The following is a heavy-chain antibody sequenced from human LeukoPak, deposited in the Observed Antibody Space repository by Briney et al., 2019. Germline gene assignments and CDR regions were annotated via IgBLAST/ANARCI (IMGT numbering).Heavy chain of an antibody. J-gene: IGHJ5*02. Sequence: SETLSLTCTVSGGSINFYYWNWIRQPPGKGLEWIGYIYYSGSTKYNPFLKSRVTISVDTSKNQFSLKLSSVTAADTAVYYCARVGIAFDPWGQGALVTVSS. CDR3: ARVGIAFDP. CDR1: GGSINFYY. V-gene: IGHV4-59*01. D-gene: IGHD6-13*01. CDR2: IYYSGST.